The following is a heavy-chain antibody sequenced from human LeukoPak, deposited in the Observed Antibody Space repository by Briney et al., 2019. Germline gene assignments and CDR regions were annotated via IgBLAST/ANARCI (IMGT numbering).Heavy chain of an antibody. CDR3: ARGKGEYFDY. Sequence: QPGRSLRLSCAASGFTFSSYAMHWVRQAPGKGLEWVAVISYDGSNKYYADSVKGRFTISRDNSKNTLYLQMNSLRAEDTAVYYCARGKGEYFDYWAREPWSPSPQ. D-gene: IGHD3-16*01. J-gene: IGHJ4*02. CDR1: GFTFSSYA. CDR2: ISYDGSNK. V-gene: IGHV3-30*04.